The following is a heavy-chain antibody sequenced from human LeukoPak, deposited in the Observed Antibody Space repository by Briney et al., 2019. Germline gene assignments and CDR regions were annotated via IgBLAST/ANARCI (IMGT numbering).Heavy chain of an antibody. CDR2: INPNSGGT. CDR1: GYTFTGYY. CDR3: ARLPLRIVGATMDFDY. Sequence: ASVKVSCKASGYTFTGYYIHWVRQAPGQGLEWMGWINPNSGGTNYAQKFQGRVTMTRDTSISTAYMELSRLRSDDTAVYYCARLPLRIVGATMDFDYWGQGTLVTVSS. J-gene: IGHJ4*02. V-gene: IGHV1-2*02. D-gene: IGHD1-26*01.